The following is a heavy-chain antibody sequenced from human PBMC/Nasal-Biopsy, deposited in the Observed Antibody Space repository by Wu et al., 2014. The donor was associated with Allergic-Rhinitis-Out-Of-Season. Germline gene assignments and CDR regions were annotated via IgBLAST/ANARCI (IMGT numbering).Heavy chain of an antibody. CDR1: GGFINYYW. V-gene: IGHV4-4*07. D-gene: IGHD3-10*01. Sequence: TLSLTCTVSGGFINYYWYNWIRQPAGKGPEWIGRIYVGRVEATGKTTYNPSLKSRVSMSVDTSKSQLSLKLTSVTAADTAVYYCARNRDGRGYDGYDIWGQGTMVTVSS. CDR2: IYVGRVEATGKT. J-gene: IGHJ3*02. CDR3: ARNRDGRGYDGYDI.